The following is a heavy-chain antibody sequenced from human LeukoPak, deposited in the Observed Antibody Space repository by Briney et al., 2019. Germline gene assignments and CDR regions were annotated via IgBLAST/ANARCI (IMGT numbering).Heavy chain of an antibody. CDR1: RFTFSSHA. D-gene: IGHD2-2*01. Sequence: GGSLRLSCAASRFTFSSHAMSWVRQAPGKGLEWVSALSGSGGNTYYTDSVKGRFTISRDNSKNTLYLQMNSLSAEATAKYYCAKVASFRTSTSCLRGGFDYWGQGTLVTVSS. V-gene: IGHV3-23*01. CDR2: LSGSGGNT. J-gene: IGHJ4*02. CDR3: AKVASFRTSTSCLRGGFDY.